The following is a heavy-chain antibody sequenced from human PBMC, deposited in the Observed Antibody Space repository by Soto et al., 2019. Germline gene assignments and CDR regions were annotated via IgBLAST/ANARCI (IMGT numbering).Heavy chain of an antibody. Sequence: GGSLRLSCAASGFTFSNAWINWVRQAPGKGLEWVGRIKSKTDGGTTDYAEPVKGRFAISRDDTNNMVYLQMNSLKIEDTAVYYCTTDSYSSIIIVRFDYWGHGTLVTVSS. CDR1: GFTFSNAW. CDR3: TTDSYSSIIIVRFDY. CDR2: IKSKTDGGTT. J-gene: IGHJ4*01. V-gene: IGHV3-15*07. D-gene: IGHD2-2*01.